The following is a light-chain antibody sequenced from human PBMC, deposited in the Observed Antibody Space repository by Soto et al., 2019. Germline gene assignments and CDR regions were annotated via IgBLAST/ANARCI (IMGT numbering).Light chain of an antibody. CDR1: QGISSY. CDR2: KAS. CDR3: QHYNSYSEA. Sequence: IRMTQSPSSLSASTGDRVTITWLASQGISSYLAWYQQKPGKAPKLLIYKASTLKSGVPSRFSGSGSGTEFTLTISSLQPDDFATYYCQHYNSYSEAFGQGTNVDI. J-gene: IGKJ1*01. V-gene: IGKV1-8*01.